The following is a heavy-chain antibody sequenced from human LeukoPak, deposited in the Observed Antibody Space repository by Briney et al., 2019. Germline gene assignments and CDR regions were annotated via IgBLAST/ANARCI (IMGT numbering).Heavy chain of an antibody. D-gene: IGHD6-6*01. CDR3: ARCRGAARPRSCYFDY. CDR1: GYTFTSYG. J-gene: IGHJ4*02. Sequence: ASVKVSCKASGYTFTSYGISRVRQAPAQGLEWMGWISAYNGNTNYTQKLQGRVTMTTDTSTSTDYIELRSLRSDDTAVYYCARCRGAARPRSCYFDYWGQGTLVTVSS. CDR2: ISAYNGNT. V-gene: IGHV1-18*01.